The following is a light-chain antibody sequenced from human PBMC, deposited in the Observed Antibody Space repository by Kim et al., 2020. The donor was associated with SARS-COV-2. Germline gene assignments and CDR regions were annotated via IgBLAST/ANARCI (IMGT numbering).Light chain of an antibody. V-gene: IGLV3-1*01. CDR2: QDK. J-gene: IGLJ2*01. Sequence: SYELTQPPSVSVSPGQTATITCSGHDLGDNYVHWYQQKPGQSPVLVISQDKKRPSGIPQRFSGPNPGNTATLTISGTQTLDEADYYCHTWDANTAVFRGG. CDR1: DLGDNY. CDR3: HTWDANTAV.